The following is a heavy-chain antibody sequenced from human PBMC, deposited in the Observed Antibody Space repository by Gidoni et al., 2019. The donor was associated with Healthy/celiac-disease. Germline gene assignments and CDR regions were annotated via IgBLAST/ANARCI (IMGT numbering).Heavy chain of an antibody. V-gene: IGHV3-23*01. D-gene: IGHD3-10*01. J-gene: IGHJ4*02. Sequence: EVQLLESGGGLVQPGGSLRLSCAASGFTLSSYAMSWVRQAPGKGLEWVPAISGSGGSTYYADSVKGRFTISRDNSKNTLYLQMNSLRAEDTAVYYCAKVGKDGSGSYQFDYWGQGTLVTVSS. CDR1: GFTLSSYA. CDR2: ISGSGGST. CDR3: AKVGKDGSGSYQFDY.